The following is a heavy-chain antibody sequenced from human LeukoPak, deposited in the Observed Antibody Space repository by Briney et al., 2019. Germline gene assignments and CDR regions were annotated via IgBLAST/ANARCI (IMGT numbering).Heavy chain of an antibody. Sequence: GGSLRLSCAASGVTFSSYNRNWVRQAPGKGLEGVSAITSSSSYIYYADSVKGRFTISRDNAKSSLYLQMDSLRVDETAEYYCARDPYSGNYGAYYYYYMDVWGKGTTVTVSS. CDR2: ITSSSSYI. CDR1: GVTFSSYN. D-gene: IGHD1-26*01. V-gene: IGHV3-21*06. CDR3: ARDPYSGNYGAYYYYYMDV. J-gene: IGHJ6*03.